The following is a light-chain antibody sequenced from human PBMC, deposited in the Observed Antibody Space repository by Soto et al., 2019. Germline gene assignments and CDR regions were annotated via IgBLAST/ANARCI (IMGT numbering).Light chain of an antibody. V-gene: IGLV2-14*01. CDR1: SSDVGDYDY. CDR2: EVS. CDR3: SSYTSSNSFL. J-gene: IGLJ2*01. Sequence: QSALTQPASVSGSPGQSITISCTGSSSDVGDYDYVSWYQQHPGKAPKLMIFEVSNRPSGVSNRFSGSKSGNTASLTISGLQAEDEADYYCSSYTSSNSFLFGGGTKLTVL.